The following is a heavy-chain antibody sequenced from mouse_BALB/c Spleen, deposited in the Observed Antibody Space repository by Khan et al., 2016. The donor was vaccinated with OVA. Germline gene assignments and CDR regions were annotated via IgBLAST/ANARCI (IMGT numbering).Heavy chain of an antibody. J-gene: IGHJ3*01. CDR2: IYPNNGDT. CDR1: GYTFTDYI. CDR3: ARSGYGSFAY. V-gene: IGHV1S29*02. Sequence: VQLQQSGPELVKPGASVKISCRASGYTFTDYILDWVKQSHGKSLDWIGYIYPNNGDTGYNQTFKTKATLTVDISSSTAYMELRSLTSEDSAVDYCARSGYGSFAYGGRGTLVTVSA. D-gene: IGHD1-2*01.